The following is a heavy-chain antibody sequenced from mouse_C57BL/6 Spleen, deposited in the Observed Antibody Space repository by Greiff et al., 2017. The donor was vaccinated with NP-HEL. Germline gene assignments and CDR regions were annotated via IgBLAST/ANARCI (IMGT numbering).Heavy chain of an antibody. Sequence: EVQRVESGGGLVKPGGSLKLSCAASGFTFSSYAMSWVRQTPEQRLEWVATISDGGSYTYYPDNVKGRFTISRDNAKNNLYLQMSHLKSEDTAMYYCARDRGASYAMDYWGQGTSVTVSS. CDR3: ARDRGASYAMDY. CDR1: GFTFSSYA. CDR2: ISDGGSYT. J-gene: IGHJ4*01. D-gene: IGHD6-1*01. V-gene: IGHV5-4*01.